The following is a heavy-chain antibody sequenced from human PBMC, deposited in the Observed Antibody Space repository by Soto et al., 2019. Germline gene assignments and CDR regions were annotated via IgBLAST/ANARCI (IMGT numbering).Heavy chain of an antibody. D-gene: IGHD3-22*01. CDR2: ISYTGSNK. CDR3: AKGAYDSSGDYNIYFDY. V-gene: IGHV3-30*18. J-gene: IGHJ4*02. Sequence: GGSLRLSCAASGFTFSNYHMHWVRQAPGKGLEWVALISYTGSNKYYADSVKGRLTISRDNSENTLYLQMDSLRAEDTALYYCAKGAYDSSGDYNIYFDYWGRGTLVTVSS. CDR1: GFTFSNYH.